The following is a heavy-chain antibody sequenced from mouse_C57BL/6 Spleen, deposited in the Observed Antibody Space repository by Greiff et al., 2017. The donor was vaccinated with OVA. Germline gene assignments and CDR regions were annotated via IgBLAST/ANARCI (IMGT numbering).Heavy chain of an antibody. CDR2: IYPSDSET. V-gene: IGHV1-61*01. CDR3: ARKDYGSSYGY. J-gene: IGHJ2*01. Sequence: QVQLQQPGAELVRPGSSVKLSCKASGYTFTSYWMDWVKQRPGQGLEWIGNIYPSDSETHYNQKFKDKATLTVDKSSSTAYMQLSSLTSEDSAVYYCARKDYGSSYGYWGQGTTLTVSS. D-gene: IGHD1-1*01. CDR1: GYTFTSYW.